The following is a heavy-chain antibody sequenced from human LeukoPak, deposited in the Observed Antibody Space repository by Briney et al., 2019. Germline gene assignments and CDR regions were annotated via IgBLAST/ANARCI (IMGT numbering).Heavy chain of an antibody. Sequence: GKSLRLSCAASGFTFSAYGIHWVRQAPGKRLEWVAFISDNGNNENYMDSVKGRFTMSRDNSKNTLYLQMNSLRAEDTAVYYCAISGGYWAWAHWGQGTLVTVSS. CDR3: AISGGYWAWAH. CDR2: ISDNGNNE. V-gene: IGHV3-30*03. J-gene: IGHJ4*02. CDR1: GFTFSAYG. D-gene: IGHD1-26*01.